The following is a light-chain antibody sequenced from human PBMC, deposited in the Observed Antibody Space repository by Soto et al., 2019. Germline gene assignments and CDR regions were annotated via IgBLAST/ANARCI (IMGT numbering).Light chain of an antibody. Sequence: NFMLTQPHSVSESPGKTVTISCTGSSGSIATNYVQWYQQRPGSAPTTVIYEDTQRPSWVSERFSGSIDSSSNSASLTISGLKTEYEADYYCQSYDGSNPDVVFGGGTKVTVL. CDR1: SGSIATNY. J-gene: IGLJ2*01. V-gene: IGLV6-57*02. CDR3: QSYDGSNPDVV. CDR2: EDT.